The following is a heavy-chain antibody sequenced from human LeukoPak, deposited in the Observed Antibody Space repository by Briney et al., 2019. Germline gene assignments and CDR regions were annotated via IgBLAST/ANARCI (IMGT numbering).Heavy chain of an antibody. J-gene: IGHJ6*03. Sequence: GGSLRLSCAASGFTFSSYAMHWVRQAPGKGLEWVAVISYDGSNKYYADSVKGRFTISRDNSKNTLYLQMNSLRAEDTAVYYCARDNAGKYYYYYYYMDVWGKGTTVTVSS. CDR3: ARDNAGKYYYYYYYMDV. D-gene: IGHD2-8*01. V-gene: IGHV3-30*04. CDR1: GFTFSSYA. CDR2: ISYDGSNK.